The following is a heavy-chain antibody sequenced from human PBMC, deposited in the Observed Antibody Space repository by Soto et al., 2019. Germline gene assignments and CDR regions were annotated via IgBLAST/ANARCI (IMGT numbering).Heavy chain of an antibody. D-gene: IGHD1-26*01. CDR1: GYSISSGYY. V-gene: IGHV4-38-2*01. CDR3: ARGKGGSYYVLFWFDP. CDR2: IYHSGST. J-gene: IGHJ5*02. Sequence: SETLSLTCAVSGYSISSGYYWGWIRQPPGKGLEWIGSIYHSGSTYYNPSLKSRVTISVDTFKNQFSLELSSVTAADTAVYYCARGKGGSYYVLFWFDPWGQGTLVTVSS.